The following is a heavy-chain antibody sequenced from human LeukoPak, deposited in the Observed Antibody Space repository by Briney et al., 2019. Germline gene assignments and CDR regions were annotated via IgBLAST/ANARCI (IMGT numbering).Heavy chain of an antibody. V-gene: IGHV4-59*01. CDR3: AREYYGSGSYVIDY. CDR1: GGSISSYY. CDR2: IYYSGST. J-gene: IGHJ4*02. Sequence: SETLSLTCTVSGGSISSYYWSWIRQPPGKGLEWIGDIYYSGSTNYNPSLKSRVTISADTSKNQFSLKLSSVTAADTAVYYCAREYYGSGSYVIDYWGQGTLVTVSS. D-gene: IGHD3-10*01.